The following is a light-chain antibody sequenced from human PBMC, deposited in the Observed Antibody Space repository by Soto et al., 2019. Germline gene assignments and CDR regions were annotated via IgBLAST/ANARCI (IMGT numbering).Light chain of an antibody. J-gene: IGKJ1*01. CDR2: DAS. V-gene: IGKV3-11*01. Sequence: IVLTQSPATLSLSPWERATLSCRASQSVSSYLAWYQQKPGQAPRLLIYDASNRATGIPARFSGSGSGTEFTLTISSLQSEDFAVYYCQQRSNWPRTFGQGTKVDIK. CDR3: QQRSNWPRT. CDR1: QSVSSY.